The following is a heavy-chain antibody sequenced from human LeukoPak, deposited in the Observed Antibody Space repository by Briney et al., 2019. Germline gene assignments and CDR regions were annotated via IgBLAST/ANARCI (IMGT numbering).Heavy chain of an antibody. J-gene: IGHJ4*02. V-gene: IGHV3-48*01. D-gene: IGHD1-26*01. CDR3: AREHSGSYATFDY. CDR1: GFTFSSYS. CDR2: ISSSGSTI. Sequence: AGGSLRLSCAASGFTFSSYSMNWVRQAPGKGLEWVSYISSSGSTIYYADSVKGRFTISRDNAKNSLYLQMNSLRAEDTAVYYCAREHSGSYATFDYWGQGTLVTVSS.